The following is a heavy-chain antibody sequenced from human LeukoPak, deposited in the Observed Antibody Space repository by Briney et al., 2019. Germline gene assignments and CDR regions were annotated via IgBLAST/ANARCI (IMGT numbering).Heavy chain of an antibody. J-gene: IGHJ4*02. D-gene: IGHD3-3*01. CDR1: GFTFSTYT. V-gene: IGHV3-21*01. Sequence: GGSLRLSCAASGFTFSTYTMNWVRQAPGKGLEWVSSISSSSSYIYYADSVRDRFTISRDNAKKSLYLQMNSLRAEDTAVYYCARDFWGAYRVDYFDYWGQGTLVTVSS. CDR2: ISSSSSYI. CDR3: ARDFWGAYRVDYFDY.